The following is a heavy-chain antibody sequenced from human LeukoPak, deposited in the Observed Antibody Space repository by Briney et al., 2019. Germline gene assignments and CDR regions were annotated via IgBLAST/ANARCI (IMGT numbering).Heavy chain of an antibody. V-gene: IGHV3-21*01. CDR1: GFTFSSYS. Sequence: PGGSLRLSCAASGFTFSSYSMIWVRQAPGRGLEWVSSISSGSRNIYYADSLGGRFTISRDNAKNSLFLQMSSLRAEDTAVYYCARATGYCSGGTCERDAFDIWGQGTMVTVSS. D-gene: IGHD2-15*01. J-gene: IGHJ3*02. CDR2: ISSGSRNI. CDR3: ARATGYCSGGTCERDAFDI.